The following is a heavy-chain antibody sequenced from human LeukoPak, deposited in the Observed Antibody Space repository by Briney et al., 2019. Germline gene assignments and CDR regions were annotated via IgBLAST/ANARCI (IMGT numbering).Heavy chain of an antibody. D-gene: IGHD6-19*01. J-gene: IGHJ4*02. CDR2: VYYSGGGT. CDR3: ARGNSSGWYGGFDY. Sequence: SDTLSLTCTVSQGSITDNYWRWIRQPPGKGPEWIGYVYYSGGGTNYNPSLKSRVTMSVDTSKNHFSLKLGSVTAADTAVYYCARGNSSGWYGGFDYWGQGILVTVSS. CDR1: QGSITDNY. V-gene: IGHV4-59*07.